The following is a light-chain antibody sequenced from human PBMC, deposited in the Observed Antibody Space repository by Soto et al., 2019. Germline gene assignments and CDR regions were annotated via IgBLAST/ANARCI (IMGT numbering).Light chain of an antibody. CDR2: GAS. Sequence: EIVMTQSPATLSVSPGERATLSCRAGQSVSSNLAWYQQKPGQAPRLLIYGASTRATGIPARFSGSGSGTEFTLTISSLQSEDFAVYYCQQYNNWRPYTFGQGTKLEIK. CDR3: QQYNNWRPYT. V-gene: IGKV3-15*01. CDR1: QSVSSN. J-gene: IGKJ2*01.